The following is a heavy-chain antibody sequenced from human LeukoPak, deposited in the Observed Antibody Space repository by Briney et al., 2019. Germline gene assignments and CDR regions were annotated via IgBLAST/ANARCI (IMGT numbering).Heavy chain of an antibody. J-gene: IGHJ4*02. CDR2: IYTGGYT. D-gene: IGHD2-15*01. V-gene: IGHV4-4*07. Sequence: SETLSLTCTVSGGSISTYYWNWIRQPAGKGLEWIGRIYTGGYTNYNPSVKSRVTMSVDTSKSQFSLKLSSVTAADTAVYYCATDCSGSSCYPAGFDYWGQGILVTVSS. CDR3: ATDCSGSSCYPAGFDY. CDR1: GGSISTYY.